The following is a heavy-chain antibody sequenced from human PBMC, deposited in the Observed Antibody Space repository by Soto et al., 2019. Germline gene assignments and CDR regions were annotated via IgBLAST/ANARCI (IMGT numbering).Heavy chain of an antibody. CDR3: ARESGRITVILGGRAFDI. J-gene: IGHJ3*02. V-gene: IGHV4-30-4*02. Sequence: PSETLSLTCTVSGGSISSGDYYWSWIRQPPWKGREWIGYIYYSGSTYYNPSLKSRVTISVYTSQNQFSLKMFSVTASDTAVYYCARESGRITVILGGRAFDIWGQGTMVTVSS. D-gene: IGHD3-22*01. CDR1: GGSISSGDYY. CDR2: IYYSGST.